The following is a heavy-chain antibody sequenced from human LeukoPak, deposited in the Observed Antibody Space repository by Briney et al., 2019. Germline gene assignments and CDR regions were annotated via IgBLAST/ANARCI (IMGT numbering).Heavy chain of an antibody. Sequence: PGGSLRLSCAASGFTFSNYVMHWVRQAPRKGLEWVAVISFDGSDKYYADTVKGRLTISRDHSKSTLYLQMNILRPEDTAVYFCARSPLVYYGMDVWGQGTTVTVSS. V-gene: IGHV3-30*04. CDR2: ISFDGSDK. CDR1: GFTFSNYV. J-gene: IGHJ6*02. CDR3: ARSPLVYYGMDV. D-gene: IGHD2-8*02.